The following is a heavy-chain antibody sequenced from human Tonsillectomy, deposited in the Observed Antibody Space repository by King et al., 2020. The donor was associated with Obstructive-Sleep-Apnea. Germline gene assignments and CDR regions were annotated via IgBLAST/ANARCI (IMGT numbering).Heavy chain of an antibody. CDR2: ISSSSSTI. V-gene: IGHV3-48*04. CDR3: ARDMGASGAFEAPVD. J-gene: IGHJ3*01. CDR1: GFTFSSYS. Sequence: QLVQSGGGLVQPGGSLRLSCAASGFTFSSYSMNWVRQAPGKGLEWISYISSSSSTIYYADFVKGRFTMSRDNAKNSLYLQMKSLSAEDTAVYYCARDMGASGAFEAPVDWGQGTTVTVSS. D-gene: IGHD1-26*01.